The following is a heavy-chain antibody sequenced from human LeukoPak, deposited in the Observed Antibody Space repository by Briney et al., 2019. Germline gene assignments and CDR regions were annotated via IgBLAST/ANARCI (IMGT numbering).Heavy chain of an antibody. CDR2: IIPMFGTA. Sequence: SVKVFXKASGGTFSIYAISWVRQAPGQGLEWMGGIIPMFGTANYAQKFQGRVTITTDESTSTTYMELSSLKSEDTAVYYCARARGIYEGYFDLWGRGTLVTVSS. D-gene: IGHD5/OR15-5a*01. J-gene: IGHJ2*01. CDR1: GGTFSIYA. V-gene: IGHV1-69*05. CDR3: ARARGIYEGYFDL.